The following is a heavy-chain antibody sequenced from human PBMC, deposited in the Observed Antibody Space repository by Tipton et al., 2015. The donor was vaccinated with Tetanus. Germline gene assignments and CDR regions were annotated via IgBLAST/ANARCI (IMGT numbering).Heavy chain of an antibody. J-gene: IGHJ2*01. CDR3: ARRLGPYTGDQIWHFDL. D-gene: IGHD7-27*01. Sequence: VQLVQSGAEVKKPGESLKISCKASGYSFAIYWIGWVRQVPGKGLEWMGIIYPGDSDTTYSPSFEGQVTISADKSITTAYLQWSSLKASDTAMYYCARRLGPYTGDQIWHFDLWGRGTMVTVSS. V-gene: IGHV5-51*01. CDR2: IYPGDSDT. CDR1: GYSFAIYW.